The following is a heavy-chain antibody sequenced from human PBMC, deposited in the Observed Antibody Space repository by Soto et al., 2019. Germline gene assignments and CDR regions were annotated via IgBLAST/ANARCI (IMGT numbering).Heavy chain of an antibody. V-gene: IGHV4-30-4*01. CDR2: FYYSGST. CDR3: ARDKTYYYGSGSYYNSFWFDP. Sequence: SETLSLTCTVSGGSISSGDYYWSWIRQPPGKGLEWIGYFYYSGSTYYNPSLKSRVTISVDTSKNQFSLKLSSVTAADTAVYYCARDKTYYYGSGSYYNSFWFDPWGQGTLVTVS. CDR1: GGSISSGDYY. J-gene: IGHJ5*02. D-gene: IGHD3-10*01.